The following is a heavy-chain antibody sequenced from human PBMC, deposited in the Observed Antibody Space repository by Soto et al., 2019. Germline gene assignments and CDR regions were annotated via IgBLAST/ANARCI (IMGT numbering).Heavy chain of an antibody. Sequence: EVQLLESGGGLVQPGGSLRLSCAASGFTFSSYAMSWVRQAPGKGLEWVSAISGSGGSTYYADSVKGRFTISRDNSKNTPYLQMNSLRAEDTAVYYCAKGTSPFWSRFDYWGQGTLVTVSS. V-gene: IGHV3-23*01. CDR3: AKGTSPFWSRFDY. D-gene: IGHD3-3*01. CDR1: GFTFSSYA. CDR2: ISGSGGST. J-gene: IGHJ4*02.